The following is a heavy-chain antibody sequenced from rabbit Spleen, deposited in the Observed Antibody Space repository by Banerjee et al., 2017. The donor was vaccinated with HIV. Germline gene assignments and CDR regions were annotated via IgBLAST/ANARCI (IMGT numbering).Heavy chain of an antibody. V-gene: IGHV1S40*01. Sequence: QSLEESGGDLVKPEGSLTLTCTASGFSFSTSYYMCWVRQTPGKGLKWIACINTWSGRPVYASWAKGRFTMSKTSSTTVTLQMTSLTAADTASYFCARDTGSSFSSYGMDLWGQGSLVTV. J-gene: IGHJ6*01. CDR2: INTWSGRP. CDR1: GFSFSTSYY. CDR3: ARDTGSSFSSYGMDL. D-gene: IGHD8-1*01.